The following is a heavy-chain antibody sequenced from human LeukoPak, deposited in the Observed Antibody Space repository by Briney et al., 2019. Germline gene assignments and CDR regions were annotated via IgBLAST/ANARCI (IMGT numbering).Heavy chain of an antibody. V-gene: IGHV3-30*02. Sequence: SGGSLRLSCAASGFTFSSYGMHWVRQAPGKGLEWVAFIRYDGSNKYYADSVKGRFTISRDNSKNTLYLQMNSLRAEDTAVYYCAGRSDFWSGYLVLNDYWGQGTLVTVSS. D-gene: IGHD3-3*01. CDR3: AGRSDFWSGYLVLNDY. CDR1: GFTFSSYG. J-gene: IGHJ4*02. CDR2: IRYDGSNK.